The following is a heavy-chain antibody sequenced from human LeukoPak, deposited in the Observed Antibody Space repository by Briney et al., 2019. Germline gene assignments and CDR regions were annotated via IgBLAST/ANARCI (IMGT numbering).Heavy chain of an antibody. CDR1: GFTLRTYD. V-gene: IGHV3-13*01. J-gene: IGHJ4*02. CDR2: IGIAGDT. D-gene: IGHD6-19*01. CDR3: ARAVAGSYFDY. Sequence: GGSLRLSCAASGFTLRTYDMHWVRQATGEGLEWVSVIGIAGDTYYLGSVKGRLTISREDGENSLYLQMNNLRAGDTAVYYCARAVAGSYFDYWGQGTVVTVSS.